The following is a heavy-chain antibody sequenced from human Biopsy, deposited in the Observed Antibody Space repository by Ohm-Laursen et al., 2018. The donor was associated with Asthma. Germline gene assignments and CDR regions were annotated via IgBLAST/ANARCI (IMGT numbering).Heavy chain of an antibody. D-gene: IGHD3-10*01. CDR1: GFTFHNCV. Sequence: SLRLSCAASGFTFHNCVMHWVRQAPGKGLEWVAGIFFDGSNKYYADSVKGRFTISRDNSKDTLYLHMHSLRAEDTAVYFCAKDRVRINSAYYFDYWGQGTLVTVSS. CDR3: AKDRVRINSAYYFDY. V-gene: IGHV3-30-3*02. CDR2: IFFDGSNK. J-gene: IGHJ4*02.